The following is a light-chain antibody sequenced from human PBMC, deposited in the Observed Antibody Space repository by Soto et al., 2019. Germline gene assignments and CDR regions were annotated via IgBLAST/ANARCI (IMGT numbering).Light chain of an antibody. CDR1: QSLLQSNGYNY. J-gene: IGKJ3*01. CDR2: LVS. V-gene: IGKV2-28*01. Sequence: DVVLTQSPLSLSVTPGEPASISCRSSQSLLQSNGYNYLDWYLQKPGQSPQPLLYLVSNRASGVPDRFSGSVSGTDFTLKISRVEAEDVGFYYCMQALQAASFGPWIKVDIK. CDR3: MQALQAAS.